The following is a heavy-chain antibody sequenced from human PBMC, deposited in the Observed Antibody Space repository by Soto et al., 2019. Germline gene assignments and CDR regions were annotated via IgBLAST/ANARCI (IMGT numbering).Heavy chain of an antibody. D-gene: IGHD1-26*01. J-gene: IGHJ4*02. V-gene: IGHV4-59*01. CDR3: AREIIVGATTGLFDY. CDR2: IYYSGST. Sequence: SETLSLTCTVSVGSISSYYWSWIRQPPGKGLEWLGYIYYSGSTNYNPSLKSRVTISVDTSKNQFSLKLSSVTAADTAVYYCAREIIVGATTGLFDYWGQGTLVTVSS. CDR1: VGSISSYY.